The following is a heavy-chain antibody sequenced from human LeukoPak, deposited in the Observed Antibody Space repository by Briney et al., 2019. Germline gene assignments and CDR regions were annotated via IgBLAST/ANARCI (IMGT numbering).Heavy chain of an antibody. D-gene: IGHD1-26*01. Sequence: GSSVKVSCKASGGTFSSYAISWVRQAPGQGLEWMGRIIPIFGTANYAQKLQGRVTMTTDTSTSTAYMELRSLRSDDTAVYYCARDRVPSGSSEAQHWGQGTLVTVSS. J-gene: IGHJ1*01. CDR3: ARDRVPSGSSEAQH. V-gene: IGHV1-69*05. CDR2: IIPIFGTA. CDR1: GGTFSSYA.